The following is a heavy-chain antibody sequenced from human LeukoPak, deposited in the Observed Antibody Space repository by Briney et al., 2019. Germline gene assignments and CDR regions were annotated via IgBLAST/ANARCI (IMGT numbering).Heavy chain of an antibody. Sequence: GGSLRLSCAASGFTFSSYSMNWVRQAPGKGLEWVSSIISSSSYIYYADSVKGRFTISRDNAKNSLYLQMSSLRAEDTAVYYCARGFSPIAAAEISWFDPWGQGTLVTVSS. CDR2: IISSSSYI. CDR1: GFTFSSYS. V-gene: IGHV3-21*01. D-gene: IGHD6-13*01. J-gene: IGHJ5*02. CDR3: ARGFSPIAAAEISWFDP.